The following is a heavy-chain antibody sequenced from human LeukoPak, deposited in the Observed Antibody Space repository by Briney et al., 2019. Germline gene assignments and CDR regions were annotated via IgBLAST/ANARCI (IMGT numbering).Heavy chain of an antibody. CDR1: GFTFSSYA. CDR3: AKTRDDYYFDY. Sequence: PGGSLRLSCAASGFTFSSYAMHWVRQAPGKGLEWVSGIGGSGGSTYYADSVKGRFTISRDNSKNTLYLQMNSLRVEDTAIYYCAKTRDDYYFDYWGQGTLVTVSS. V-gene: IGHV3-23*01. J-gene: IGHJ4*02. D-gene: IGHD3-3*01. CDR2: IGGSGGST.